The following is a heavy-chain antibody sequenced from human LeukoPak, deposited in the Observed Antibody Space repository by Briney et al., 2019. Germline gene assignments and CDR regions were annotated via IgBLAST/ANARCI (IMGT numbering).Heavy chain of an antibody. V-gene: IGHV3-30-3*01. Sequence: GGSLRLSCAASGFTFSSYAMHWVRQAPGKGLEWVAVISYDGSNKYYADSVKGRFTISRDNSKNTLYLQMNSLRGEDTAIYYCAREGQQLVPDYWGQGTLVTVSS. CDR2: ISYDGSNK. CDR3: AREGQQLVPDY. J-gene: IGHJ4*02. D-gene: IGHD6-13*01. CDR1: GFTFSSYA.